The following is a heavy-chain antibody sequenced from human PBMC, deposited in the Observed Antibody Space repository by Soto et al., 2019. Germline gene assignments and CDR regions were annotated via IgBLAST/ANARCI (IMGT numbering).Heavy chain of an antibody. CDR2: INPNGGST. Sequence: QVQLVQSGAEVKKPGASVKVSCKASGYIFIHYYIHWVRQAPGQGLEWMAIINPNGGSTNYAQKLQCRATGTGDPSTSTVSMELNSLGSDDTAVYFCARSLLQGDFWGQGTLVTVSS. CDR1: GYIFIHYY. D-gene: IGHD2-21*01. CDR3: ARSLLQGDF. J-gene: IGHJ4*02. V-gene: IGHV1-46*01.